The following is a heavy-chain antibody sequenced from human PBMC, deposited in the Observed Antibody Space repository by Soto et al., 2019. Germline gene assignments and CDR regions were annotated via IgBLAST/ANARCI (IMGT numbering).Heavy chain of an antibody. Sequence: GGSLRLSCAASEFIFSTYVMTWVRLAAGRGLEWVSTISDGGVATYYADSVKGRFTISRDSSRNTLYIQMSDLRAAYTAVYHCARLLRWPELDVWGKGTTVSVSS. J-gene: IGHJ6*04. CDR1: EFIFSTYV. CDR3: ARLLRWPELDV. CDR2: ISDGGVAT. V-gene: IGHV3-23*01. D-gene: IGHD3-22*01.